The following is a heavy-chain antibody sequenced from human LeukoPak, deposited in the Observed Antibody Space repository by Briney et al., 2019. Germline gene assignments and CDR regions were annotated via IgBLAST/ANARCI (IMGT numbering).Heavy chain of an antibody. CDR1: GGSISSSSYY. CDR2: IYYSGST. V-gene: IGHV4-39*07. D-gene: IGHD3-22*01. J-gene: IGHJ3*02. Sequence: PSETLSLTCTVSGGSISSSSYYWGWIRQPPGKGLEWIGSIYYSGSTYYNPSLKSRVTISVDTSKNQFSLKLSSVTAADTAVYYCARTQWLHTAFDIWGQGTMVTVSS. CDR3: ARTQWLHTAFDI.